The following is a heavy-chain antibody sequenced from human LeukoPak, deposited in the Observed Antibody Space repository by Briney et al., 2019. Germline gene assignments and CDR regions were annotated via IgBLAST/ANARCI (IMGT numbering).Heavy chain of an antibody. CDR2: IYYSGST. Sequence: PSETLSLTCTVSGGSISSGDYYWSWIRRPPGKGLEWIGYIYYSGSTYYNPSLKSRVTISVDTSKNQFSLKLSSVTAADTAVYYCARVVVVVPAAVLRTRFDPWGQGTLVTVSS. CDR3: ARVVVVVPAAVLRTRFDP. CDR1: GGSISSGDYY. D-gene: IGHD2-2*01. V-gene: IGHV4-30-4*08. J-gene: IGHJ5*02.